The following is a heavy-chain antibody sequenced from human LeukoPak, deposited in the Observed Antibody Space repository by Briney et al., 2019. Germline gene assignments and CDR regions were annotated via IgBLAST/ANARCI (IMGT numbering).Heavy chain of an antibody. Sequence: PGGSLRLSCAASGFSFEDNGMSWVRQAPGKGLEWVSGINWNGETTGYVDSVKGRFTISRDNAKNSLYLQMNSLRAVDTALYYCATHSYYYGSGSYPHYLDYWGQGTLVTVSS. CDR2: INWNGETT. CDR3: ATHSYYYGSGSYPHYLDY. V-gene: IGHV3-20*04. J-gene: IGHJ4*02. D-gene: IGHD3-10*01. CDR1: GFSFEDNG.